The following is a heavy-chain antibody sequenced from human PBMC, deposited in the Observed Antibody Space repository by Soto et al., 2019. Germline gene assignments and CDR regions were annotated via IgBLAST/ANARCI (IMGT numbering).Heavy chain of an antibody. CDR3: SFQESTTVTMFEY. Sequence: EVQLVESGGGLVKPGGSLRLSCAASGFSFSNVWMSWVRQAPGKGLEWVGRIKSKPDGGTTDYAAPVTGRFTISRDDSKTTLYLQMTSLKPEDTAVYYCSFQESTTVTMFEYWGQGTLVTVSS. D-gene: IGHD4-17*01. J-gene: IGHJ4*02. CDR1: GFSFSNVW. V-gene: IGHV3-15*01. CDR2: IKSKPDGGTT.